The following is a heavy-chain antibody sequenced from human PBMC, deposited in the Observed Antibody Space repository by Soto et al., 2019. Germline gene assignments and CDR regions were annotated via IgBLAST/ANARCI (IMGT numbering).Heavy chain of an antibody. CDR1: GFTFTSSA. CDR3: AADNLTAKENYFAY. Sequence: SVKVSCKASGFTFTSSAVQWVLQARVQRLEWIGWIVVGSGNTNYAQKFQERVTITRDMSTSTAYMELSSLRSEDTAVYYCAADNLTAKENYFAYWGPGTLVTVSS. CDR2: IVVGSGNT. V-gene: IGHV1-58*01. J-gene: IGHJ4*02. D-gene: IGHD5-18*01.